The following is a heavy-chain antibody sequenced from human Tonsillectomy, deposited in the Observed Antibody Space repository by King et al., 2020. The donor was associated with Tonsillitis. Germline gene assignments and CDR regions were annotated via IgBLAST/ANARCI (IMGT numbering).Heavy chain of an antibody. J-gene: IGHJ3*02. Sequence: VQLVESGGGVVQPGRSLRLSCAASGFTFSSYGMHWVRQAPGKGLEGGAGIWYDGSNKYYADSLKGRFTISRDNSKNTLYLQMNSLRAEDTAVYYCARMSPYGDYEGAFDIWGQGTMVTVSS. CDR3: ARMSPYGDYEGAFDI. D-gene: IGHD4-17*01. CDR2: IWYDGSNK. CDR1: GFTFSSYG. V-gene: IGHV3-33*01.